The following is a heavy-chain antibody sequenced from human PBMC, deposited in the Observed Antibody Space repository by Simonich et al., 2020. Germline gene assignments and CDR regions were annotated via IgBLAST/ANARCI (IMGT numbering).Heavy chain of an antibody. V-gene: IGHV3-74*01. D-gene: IGHD4-4*01. CDR3: ARDYSNYDAFDI. J-gene: IGHJ3*02. Sequence: EVQLVESGGGLVQPGGSLRLSCAASGFTFSSSWMHWVRQAPGKGLGWVSRINRYGSSTSYADSVKGRFTISRDNAKNTLYLQMNRLRAEDTAVYYCARDYSNYDAFDIWGQGTMVTVSS. CDR1: GFTFSSSW. CDR2: INRYGSST.